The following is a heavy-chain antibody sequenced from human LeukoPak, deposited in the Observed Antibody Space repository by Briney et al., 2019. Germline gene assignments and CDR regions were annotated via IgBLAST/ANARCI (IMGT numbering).Heavy chain of an antibody. CDR2: INTDTGNP. CDR3: ARDPSSSTG. D-gene: IGHD2-2*01. V-gene: IGHV7-4-1*02. Sequence: GASVKVSCKASGYTFTSYALNWVRLAPGQGLEWMGWINTDTGNPTYAQGFTGRFVFSLDTSVSTAYLQITSLKAEDTAVYYCARDPSSSTGWGQGTLVTVSS. CDR1: GYTFTSYA. J-gene: IGHJ4*02.